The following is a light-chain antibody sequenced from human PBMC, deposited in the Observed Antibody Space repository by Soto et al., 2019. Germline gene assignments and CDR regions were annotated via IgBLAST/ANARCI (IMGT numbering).Light chain of an antibody. CDR2: GAS. J-gene: IGKJ1*01. CDR3: QQYNNWWT. V-gene: IGKV3-15*01. Sequence: EIVMTQSPATLSVSPGERATLSCRASQSVSNNLAWYQKKPGQAPRLLIYGASTRATGIPARFSGSGSGTEFTLTISSLHSEDFAVYYCQQYNNWWTFGQGTRVEI. CDR1: QSVSNN.